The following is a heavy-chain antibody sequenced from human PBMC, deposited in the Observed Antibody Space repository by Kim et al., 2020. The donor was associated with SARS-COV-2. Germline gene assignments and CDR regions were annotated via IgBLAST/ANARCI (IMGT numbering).Heavy chain of an antibody. D-gene: IGHD3-3*01. V-gene: IGHV3-49*02. CDR2: TT. CDR3: TTQVRSLYFFDY. Sequence: TTDYAPSVKGRFTISRDDSKSIAYLQMNSLKTEDTAVYFCTTQVRSLYFFDYWGQGTLVTVSS. J-gene: IGHJ4*02.